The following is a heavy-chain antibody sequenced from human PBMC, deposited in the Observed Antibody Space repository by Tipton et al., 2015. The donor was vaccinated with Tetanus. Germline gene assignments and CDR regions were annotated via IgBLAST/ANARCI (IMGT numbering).Heavy chain of an antibody. V-gene: IGHV3-30*04. D-gene: IGHD3-3*01. J-gene: IGHJ4*02. CDR1: GFTFSSYA. CDR2: ISYDGSNK. Sequence: RSLRLSCAASGFTFSSYAMHWVRQAPGKGLEWVAVISYDGSNKYYADSVKGRFTISRDNSKNTLYLQMNSLRAEDTAVYYCARDPDYDFWSGAFDYWGQGTLVTVSS. CDR3: ARDPDYDFWSGAFDY.